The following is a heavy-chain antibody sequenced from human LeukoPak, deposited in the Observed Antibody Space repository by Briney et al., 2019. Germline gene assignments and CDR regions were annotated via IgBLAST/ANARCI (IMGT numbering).Heavy chain of an antibody. CDR1: GGSINNYY. V-gene: IGHV4-59*01. D-gene: IGHD3-3*01. J-gene: IGHJ4*02. CDR2: RLFTGSA. Sequence: PSETLSLTCTVSGGSINNYYCSWIRQSPGKGLEWIGSRLFTGSASYNSSLRSRATISMGTSKNQFSLKLTSVTAADTAVYYCAKDPGYDFWSGSRPFDYWGQGTLVTVSS. CDR3: AKDPGYDFWSGSRPFDY.